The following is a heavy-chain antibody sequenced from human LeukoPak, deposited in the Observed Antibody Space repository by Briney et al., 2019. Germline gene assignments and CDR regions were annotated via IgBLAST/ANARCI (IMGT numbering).Heavy chain of an antibody. Sequence: ASVKVSCKASGYTVTGYYMHWVRQAPGQGLEWMGWINPNSGGTNYAQKFQGRVTMTRDTSISTAYMELSRLRSDDTAVYYCARLHYYFWSGSTPSYYFDYWGQGTLVTVSS. CDR2: INPNSGGT. J-gene: IGHJ4*02. CDR3: ARLHYYFWSGSTPSYYFDY. V-gene: IGHV1-2*02. CDR1: GYTVTGYY. D-gene: IGHD3-3*01.